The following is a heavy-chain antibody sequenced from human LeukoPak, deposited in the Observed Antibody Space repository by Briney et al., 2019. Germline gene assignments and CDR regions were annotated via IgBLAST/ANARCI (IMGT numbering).Heavy chain of an antibody. V-gene: IGHV3-9*01. CDR3: AKVYDRSGYYFDY. J-gene: IGHJ4*02. CDR1: GFILDDYA. CDR2: ISWNGGSI. D-gene: IGHD3-22*01. Sequence: GGSLRLSCAASGFILDDYAMRWVRQAPGKGLEWVSGISWNGGSIGYADSVKGRFTISRDNAKNSLYLQMNSLRAEDTALYYCAKVYDRSGYYFDYWGQGTLVTVSS.